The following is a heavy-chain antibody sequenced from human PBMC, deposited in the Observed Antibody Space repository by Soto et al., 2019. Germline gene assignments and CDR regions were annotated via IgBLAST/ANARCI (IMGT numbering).Heavy chain of an antibody. Sequence: QVQLVESGGGVVQPGTSLRLSCEGSGITLSSYAMHWVRQAPGKGLEWVAVISSDGKNKYYADSVKGRFSISRDTSKNAMYLQVNSLRTEDTAVYSCAGGTPIISGTTGGYWGQGTLVTVSS. CDR2: ISSDGKNK. V-gene: IGHV3-30*04. CDR1: GITLSSYA. D-gene: IGHD1-20*01. J-gene: IGHJ4*02. CDR3: AGGTPIISGTTGGY.